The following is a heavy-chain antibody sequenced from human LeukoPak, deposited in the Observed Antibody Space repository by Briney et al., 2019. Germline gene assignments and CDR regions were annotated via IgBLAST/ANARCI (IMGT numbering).Heavy chain of an antibody. V-gene: IGHV3-7*01. J-gene: IGHJ4*02. CDR1: GFTFSSYW. CDR2: IKQDGSEK. CDR3: ARGNRSYFDWLFWY. Sequence: PGGSLRLSCAASGFTFSSYWMSWVRQAPGKGLEWVANIKQDGSEKYYVDSVKGRFTTSRDNAKNSLYLQMNSLRAEDTAVYYCARGNRSYFDWLFWYWGQGTLVTVSS. D-gene: IGHD3-9*01.